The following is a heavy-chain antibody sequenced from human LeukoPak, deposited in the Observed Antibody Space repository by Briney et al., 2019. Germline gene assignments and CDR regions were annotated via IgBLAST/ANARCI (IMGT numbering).Heavy chain of an antibody. V-gene: IGHV1-24*01. CDR3: ASSPYYYGSGSYYTLDY. CDR1: GYTLTELS. Sequence: ASVKVSCKVSGYTLTELSVHWVRQAPGKGLEWMGGFDPEDGETIYAQKFQGRVTMTTDTSTSTAYMELRSLRSDDTAVYYCASSPYYYGSGSYYTLDYWGQGTLVTVSS. J-gene: IGHJ4*02. D-gene: IGHD3-10*01. CDR2: FDPEDGET.